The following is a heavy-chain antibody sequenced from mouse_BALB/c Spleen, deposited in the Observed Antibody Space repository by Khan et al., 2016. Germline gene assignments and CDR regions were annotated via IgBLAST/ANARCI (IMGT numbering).Heavy chain of an antibody. Sequence: VQLQESGAELVRPEVSVKISCKGSGYTFTDYAMHWVKQSHAKSLEWIGVISSYYGDSSYNQKFEGKATMTVDKSSSTAYMELARLTSEDSAIYYCAREGLNYDYAMDYWGQGTSVTVSS. V-gene: IGHV1S137*01. D-gene: IGHD2-1*01. CDR3: AREGLNYDYAMDY. CDR2: ISSYYGDS. CDR1: GYTFTDYA. J-gene: IGHJ4*01.